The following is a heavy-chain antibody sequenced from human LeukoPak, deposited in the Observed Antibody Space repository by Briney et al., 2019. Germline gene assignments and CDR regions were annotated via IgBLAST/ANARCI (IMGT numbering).Heavy chain of an antibody. D-gene: IGHD3-10*01. CDR1: GFTFSSYW. CDR3: ARYGSGSYHYYYGMDV. J-gene: IGHJ6*02. Sequence: QPGGSLRLSCAASGFTFSSYWMSWVRQAPGKGLEWVSAISGSGGSTYYADSVKGRFTISRDNSKNTLYLQMNSLRAEDTAVYYCARYGSGSYHYYYGMDVWGQGTTVTVSS. V-gene: IGHV3-23*01. CDR2: ISGSGGST.